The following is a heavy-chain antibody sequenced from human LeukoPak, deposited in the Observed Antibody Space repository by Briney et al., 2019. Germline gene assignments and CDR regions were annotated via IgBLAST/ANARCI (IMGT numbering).Heavy chain of an antibody. V-gene: IGHV1-2*02. CDR3: ARVVAYCSSTSCYGPYYFDY. CDR1: GYTFTGYY. Sequence: GASVKVSCKASGYTFTGYYMHWVRQAPGQGLEWMGWINPNSGGTNYAQKFQGRVTMTRDTSISTAYMELSRLRSDDTAVYYCARVVAYCSSTSCYGPYYFDYWGQGTLITVSS. J-gene: IGHJ4*02. CDR2: INPNSGGT. D-gene: IGHD2-2*01.